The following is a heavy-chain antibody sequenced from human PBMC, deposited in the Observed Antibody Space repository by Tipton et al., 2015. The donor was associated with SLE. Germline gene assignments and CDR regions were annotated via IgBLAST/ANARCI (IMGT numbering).Heavy chain of an antibody. CDR2: IYYSGNT. Sequence: TLSLTCTVSGGSISDYYWSWIRQPPGKGLEWIGYIYYSGNTNYNPSLKSRVTISVDTSTNQFSLKLSSVAAADTAVYYCARGSPTGTTRLDYWGRGTLVTVSS. V-gene: IGHV4-59*12. D-gene: IGHD1-7*01. CDR1: GGSISDYY. CDR3: ARGSPTGTTRLDY. J-gene: IGHJ4*02.